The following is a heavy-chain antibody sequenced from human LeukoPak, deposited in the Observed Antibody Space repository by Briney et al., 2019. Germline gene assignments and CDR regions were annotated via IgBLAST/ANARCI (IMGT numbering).Heavy chain of an antibody. CDR2: ISYDGSNT. CDR3: YFSGYYYGVAFDI. CDR1: GFTFSSYG. J-gene: IGHJ3*02. V-gene: IGHV3-30*03. Sequence: GRSLRLSCAASGFTFSSYGMHWVRQAPGKGLEWVAVISYDGSNTYYADSVKGRFTISRDNSKNTLYLQMNSLRAEDTAVYYCYFSGYYYGVAFDIWGQGTMVTVSS. D-gene: IGHD3-22*01.